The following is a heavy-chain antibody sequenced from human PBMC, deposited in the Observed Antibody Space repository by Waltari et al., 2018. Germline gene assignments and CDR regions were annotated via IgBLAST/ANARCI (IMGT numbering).Heavy chain of an antibody. CDR3: ARDLYGDHDDSFDI. V-gene: IGHV1-69*04. Sequence: QVQLVQSGAEVKKTGSSVKVSCKASGGTLSSYAISWVRQAPGQGLEWMGRIIPILGIANNAQKFQGRVTITADKSTSTAYMELSSLRSEDTAVYYCARDLYGDHDDSFDIWGQGTMVTVSS. D-gene: IGHD4-17*01. CDR1: GGTLSSYA. J-gene: IGHJ3*02. CDR2: IIPILGIA.